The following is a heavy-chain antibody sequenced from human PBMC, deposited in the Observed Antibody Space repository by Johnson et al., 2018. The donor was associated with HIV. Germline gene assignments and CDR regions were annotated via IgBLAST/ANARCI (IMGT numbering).Heavy chain of an antibody. V-gene: IGHV3-23*04. CDR2: ISGSGGRT. Sequence: VQLVESGGGVVRPGGSLRLSCAAAGFTFDDYGMSWVRQAPGKGLEWVSAISGSGGRTYYGDSVKGRCTISRDNSKNTLYLQMNSLRAEDTAVYYCARNRITMVQMTSHDVFDIWGQGTMVTVSS. J-gene: IGHJ3*02. CDR3: ARNRITMVQMTSHDVFDI. CDR1: GFTFDDYG. D-gene: IGHD3-10*01.